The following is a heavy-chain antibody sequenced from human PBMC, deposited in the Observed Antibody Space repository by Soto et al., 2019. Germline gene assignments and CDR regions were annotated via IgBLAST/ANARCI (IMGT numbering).Heavy chain of an antibody. CDR3: ARDSREYSSSSGVGAFDI. D-gene: IGHD6-6*01. CDR2: INPSGGST. J-gene: IGHJ3*02. Sequence: ASVKVSCKASGYTFTSYYMHWVRQAPGQGLEWMGIINPSGGSTSYAQKFQGRVTMTRDTSTSTVYMELSSLRSEDTAVYYCARDSREYSSSSGVGAFDIWGQGTMVTVSS. CDR1: GYTFTSYY. V-gene: IGHV1-46*01.